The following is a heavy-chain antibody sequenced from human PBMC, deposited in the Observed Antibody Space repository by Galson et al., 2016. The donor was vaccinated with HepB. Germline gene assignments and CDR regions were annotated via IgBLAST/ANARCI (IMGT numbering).Heavy chain of an antibody. D-gene: IGHD3-10*01. Sequence: SLRLSCAASGFTFSTYTMNWVRQAPGKGLEWVSYISSSSGTIYYVDSVTGRFTISRDNAKNSLYLQMNSLRDEDTAVYFCARATDVPSGYRGGIFDMWAKGQWSPSLQ. CDR2: ISSSSGTI. J-gene: IGHJ3*02. CDR3: ARATDVPSGYRGGIFDM. V-gene: IGHV3-48*02. CDR1: GFTFSTYT.